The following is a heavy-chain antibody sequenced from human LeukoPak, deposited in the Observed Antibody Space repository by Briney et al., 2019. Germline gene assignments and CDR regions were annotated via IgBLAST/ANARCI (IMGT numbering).Heavy chain of an antibody. J-gene: IGHJ4*02. CDR1: GGSISSYY. Sequence: SETLSLTCAVSGGSISSYYWSWIRQPPGKGLEWIGYIYSSGSTNYNPSLKSRVTISVDTSKNQFSLKLSSVTAADTAVYYCASWYSSGWYVFDYWGQGTLVTVSS. CDR3: ASWYSSGWYVFDY. D-gene: IGHD6-19*01. CDR2: IYSSGST. V-gene: IGHV4-59*01.